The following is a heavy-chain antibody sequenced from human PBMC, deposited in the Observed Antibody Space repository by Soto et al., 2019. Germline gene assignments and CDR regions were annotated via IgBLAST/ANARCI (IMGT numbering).Heavy chain of an antibody. Sequence: QVQLVESGGGVVQPGRSLRLSCAASGFIFRDYGMHWVRQAPGKGLEGLASISYDGGNKFYADSVKGRFTISKDNSKSTLYLQMNSLGADATAVYYCAKWEDYKTVAHWGQGTLVTVSS. D-gene: IGHD4-4*01. CDR2: ISYDGGNK. V-gene: IGHV3-30*18. CDR1: GFIFRDYG. J-gene: IGHJ5*02. CDR3: AKWEDYKTVAH.